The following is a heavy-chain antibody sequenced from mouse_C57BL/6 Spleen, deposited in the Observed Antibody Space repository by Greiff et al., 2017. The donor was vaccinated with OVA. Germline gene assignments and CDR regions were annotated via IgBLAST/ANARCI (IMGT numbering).Heavy chain of an antibody. CDR3: ARRLRSLYDFDY. J-gene: IGHJ2*01. Sequence: EVKLQQSGPELVKPGASVKLSCKASGYTFTDYYMNWVKQSHGKSLEWIGDINPNNGGTSYNQKFKGNATLTVDKSSSTAYMVLRSLTSEDSAVYYCARRLRSLYDFDYWGQGTTLTVSS. V-gene: IGHV1-26*01. D-gene: IGHD1-1*01. CDR2: INPNNGGT. CDR1: GYTFTDYY.